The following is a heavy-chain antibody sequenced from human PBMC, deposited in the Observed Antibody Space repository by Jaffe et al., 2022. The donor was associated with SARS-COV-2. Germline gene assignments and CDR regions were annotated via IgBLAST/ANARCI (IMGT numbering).Heavy chain of an antibody. CDR1: GFTFSSYW. D-gene: IGHD3-3*01. Sequence: EVQLVESGGGLVQPGGSLRLSCAASGFTFSSYWMSWVRQAPGKGLEWVANIKQDGSEKYYVDSVKGRFTISRDNAKNSLYLQMNSLRAEDTAVYYCARDPRPNYDFWSGYYPPDYYYYGMDVWGQGTTVTVSS. V-gene: IGHV3-7*01. CDR3: ARDPRPNYDFWSGYYPPDYYYYGMDV. J-gene: IGHJ6*02. CDR2: IKQDGSEK.